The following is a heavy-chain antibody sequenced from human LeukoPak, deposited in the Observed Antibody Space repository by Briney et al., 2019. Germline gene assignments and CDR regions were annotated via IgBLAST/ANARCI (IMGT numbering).Heavy chain of an antibody. CDR1: GYTFTSYD. V-gene: IGHV1-8*02. Sequence: ASVKVSCKASGYTFTSYDINWVRQATGQGLEWMGWMNSNSGNTDYAQKFQGRVTMTRNTSISTAYMELSSLRSEDTAVYYCASGLVGDYSEDAFDIWGQGTMVTVSS. CDR3: ASGLVGDYSEDAFDI. CDR2: MNSNSGNT. J-gene: IGHJ3*02. D-gene: IGHD4-17*01.